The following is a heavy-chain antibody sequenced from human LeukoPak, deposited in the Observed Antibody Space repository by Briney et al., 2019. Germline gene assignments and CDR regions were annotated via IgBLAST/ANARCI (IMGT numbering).Heavy chain of an antibody. CDR1: GGPFSGYY. Sequence: SETLSLTCAVYGGPFSGYYWSWIRQPPGKGLEWIGEINHSGSTNYNPSLKSRVTISVDTSKNQFSLKLSSVTAADTAVYYCARRPARYYYYMDVWGKGTTVTISS. V-gene: IGHV4-34*01. CDR2: INHSGST. J-gene: IGHJ6*03. CDR3: ARRPARYYYYMDV. D-gene: IGHD2-15*01.